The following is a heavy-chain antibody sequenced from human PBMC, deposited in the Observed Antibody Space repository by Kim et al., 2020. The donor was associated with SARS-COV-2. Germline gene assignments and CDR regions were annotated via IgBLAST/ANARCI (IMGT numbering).Heavy chain of an antibody. V-gene: IGHV3-48*02. CDR1: GFSFKSEP. J-gene: IGHJ2*01. D-gene: IGHD3-3*01. CDR3: ARDYDFSFDL. Sequence: GGSLRLSCAASGFSFKSEPMNWVRQVPGKGLEWIVHIRGASDVIQYADSVRGRFTISRDNAKYSLFLQMDSLRDEDTGYYYCARDYDFSFDLLGRGTRVT. CDR2: IRGASDVI.